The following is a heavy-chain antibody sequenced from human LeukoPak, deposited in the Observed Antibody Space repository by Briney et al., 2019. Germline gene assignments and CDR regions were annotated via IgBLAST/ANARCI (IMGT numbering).Heavy chain of an antibody. V-gene: IGHV3-7*01. D-gene: IGHD2-15*01. CDR3: AREGCSGGSCYFDY. J-gene: IGHJ4*02. Sequence: PGGSLRLSCAASGFTFSSYWMSWVRQAPGKGLEWVANIKQDGSEKYYVDSVKGRFTISRDNAKNSLYLQMNSLRAEDTAVYYCAREGCSGGSCYFDYWGQGTLVTVSS. CDR1: GFTFSSYW. CDR2: IKQDGSEK.